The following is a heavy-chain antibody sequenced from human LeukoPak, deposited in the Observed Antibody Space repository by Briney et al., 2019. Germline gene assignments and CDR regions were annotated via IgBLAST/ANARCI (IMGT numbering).Heavy chain of an antibody. Sequence: PGGSLRLSCAASGFTFSSYAMHWVRQAPGKGLEWVAVISYDGSNKYYADSVKGRFTISRDNSKNTLYLQMNSLRAEDTAVYYCARDLRGGTLGYWGQGTLVTVSS. CDR1: GFTFSSYA. CDR3: ARDLRGGTLGY. D-gene: IGHD2-15*01. CDR2: ISYDGSNK. J-gene: IGHJ4*02. V-gene: IGHV3-30-3*01.